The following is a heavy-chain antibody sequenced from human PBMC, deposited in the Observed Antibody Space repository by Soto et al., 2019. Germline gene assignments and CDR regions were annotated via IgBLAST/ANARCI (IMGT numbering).Heavy chain of an antibody. D-gene: IGHD4-4*01. Sequence: GESLKISCKGSEYSFTSHWIGWVRQMPGKGLEWMGIIYPGDSDTRYSPSFQGQVTISADKSISTAYLHWSSLNTSDTAMYYCARNDYSGNSFDYWGQGTLVTVSS. CDR3: ARNDYSGNSFDY. CDR2: IYPGDSDT. J-gene: IGHJ4*02. CDR1: EYSFTSHW. V-gene: IGHV5-51*01.